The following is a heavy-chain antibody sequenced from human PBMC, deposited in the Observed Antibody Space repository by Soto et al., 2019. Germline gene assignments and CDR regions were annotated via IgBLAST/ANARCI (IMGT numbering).Heavy chain of an antibody. J-gene: IGHJ5*02. V-gene: IGHV4-59*01. CDR1: GGSISSYY. CDR3: ARKQRGYSGYDSWFDP. CDR2: IYYSGST. Sequence: SETLSLTCTVSGGSISSYYWSWIRQPPGKGLEWIGYIYYSGSTNYNPSLKSRVTISVDTSKNQFSLKLSSVTAADTAVYYCARKQRGYSGYDSWFDPWGQRTLVTVSS. D-gene: IGHD5-12*01.